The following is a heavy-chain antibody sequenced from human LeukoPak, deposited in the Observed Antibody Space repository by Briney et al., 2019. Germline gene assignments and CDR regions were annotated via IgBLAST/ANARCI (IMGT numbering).Heavy chain of an antibody. CDR3: ARADYFDY. V-gene: IGHV1-2*02. CDR1: GYTFTDYY. CDR2: INPNSGGT. Sequence: ASVKVSCKASGYTFTDYYMHWVRQAPGQGLEWMGWINPNSGGTNYAQKFQGRVTMTRDTSISTAYMELSGLRSDDTALYYCARADYFDYWGQGTLVTVSS. J-gene: IGHJ4*02.